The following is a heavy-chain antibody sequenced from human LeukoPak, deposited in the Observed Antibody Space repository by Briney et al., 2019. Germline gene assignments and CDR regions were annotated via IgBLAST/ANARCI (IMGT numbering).Heavy chain of an antibody. J-gene: IGHJ3*02. CDR1: GYTLTKVS. CDR3: AAERGLHGFDI. V-gene: IGHV1-24*01. CDR2: FNPEDGKI. Sequence: APVKVSCKVPGYTLTKVSIHWVRQVPGKGLEWMGGFNPEDGKIILAQRFQGRVTMTEDTPADTAYMELKSLRSEDTAVYFCAAERGLHGFDIWGQGTLVTVSS.